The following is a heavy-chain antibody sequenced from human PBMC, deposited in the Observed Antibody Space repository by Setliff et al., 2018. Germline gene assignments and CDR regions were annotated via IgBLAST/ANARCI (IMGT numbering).Heavy chain of an antibody. D-gene: IGHD3-16*01. V-gene: IGHV3-48*03. CDR2: IGNIGTKT. CDR3: ARDGGEY. CDR1: GFRFSDYE. J-gene: IGHJ4*02. Sequence: GGSLRLSCVASGFRFSDYEMNWVRQAPGKGLEWVSYIGNIGTKTSYTDSVKGRFTVSRDDAKNSLYLQMNSLRAEDTAVYYCARDGGEYWGQGTLVTVSS.